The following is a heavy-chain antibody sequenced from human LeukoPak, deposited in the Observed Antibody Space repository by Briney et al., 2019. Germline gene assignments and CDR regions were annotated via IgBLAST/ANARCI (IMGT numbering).Heavy chain of an antibody. CDR1: GYSISSGYY. V-gene: IGHV4-38-2*01. Sequence: SETLSLTCAVSGYSISSGYYWGWIRQPPGRGLEWIGSIYHSGSTFYNPSLKSRVTISVDTSKNQLSLKLSSLTSADTAVYYCARHEYSGSYYGLSWFDPWGQGTLVTVSS. J-gene: IGHJ5*02. CDR2: IYHSGST. D-gene: IGHD1-26*01. CDR3: ARHEYSGSYYGLSWFDP.